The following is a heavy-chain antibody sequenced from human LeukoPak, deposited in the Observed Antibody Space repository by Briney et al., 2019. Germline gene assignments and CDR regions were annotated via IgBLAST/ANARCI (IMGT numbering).Heavy chain of an antibody. V-gene: IGHV1-69*13. CDR2: IIPIFGTA. D-gene: IGHD6-13*01. CDR3: ARVHRTAAGIFDY. Sequence: GASVKVSCKASGGTFSSYAISWVRQAPGQGLEWMGGIIPIFGTANYAQKFQGRVTITADESTGTAYMELSSLRSEDTAVYYCARVHRTAAGIFDYWGQGTLVTVSS. J-gene: IGHJ4*02. CDR1: GGTFSSYA.